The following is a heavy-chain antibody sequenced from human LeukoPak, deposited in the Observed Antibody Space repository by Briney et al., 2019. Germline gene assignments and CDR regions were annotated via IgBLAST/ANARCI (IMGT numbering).Heavy chain of an antibody. CDR2: TYYTYNSYN. CDR3: GRGYNYAFDY. Sequence: SPTLSLTCVISADSVSSNIVAWNWVRQSPARGLEWLGSTYYTYNSYNVYAVSVITRITINPDTSKNQFSLHLNSVTPEDTAVYYCGRGYNYAFDYWGQGTPVTVSS. CDR1: ADSVSSNIVA. D-gene: IGHD5-18*01. J-gene: IGHJ4*02. V-gene: IGHV6-1*01.